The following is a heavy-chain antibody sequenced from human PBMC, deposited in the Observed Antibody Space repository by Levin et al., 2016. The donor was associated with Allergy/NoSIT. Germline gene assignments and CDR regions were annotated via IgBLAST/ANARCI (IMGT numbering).Heavy chain of an antibody. V-gene: IGHV3-48*03. CDR3: ARVVTKGKEFDAFDI. D-gene: IGHD2-2*01. Sequence: GGSLRLSCAASGFTFSSYEMNWVRQAPGKGLEWVSYISSSGSTIYYADSVKGRFTISRDNAKNSLYLQMNSLRAEDTAVYYCARVVTKGKEFDAFDIWGQGTMVTVSS. J-gene: IGHJ3*02. CDR1: GFTFSSYE. CDR2: ISSSGSTI.